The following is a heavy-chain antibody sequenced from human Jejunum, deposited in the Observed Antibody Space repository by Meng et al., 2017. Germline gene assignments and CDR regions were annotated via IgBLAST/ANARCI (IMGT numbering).Heavy chain of an antibody. J-gene: IGHJ4*02. CDR2: IYWDNDK. CDR1: GFSISTSGVG. CDR3: AHKREETTVNYFDY. D-gene: IGHD4-17*01. Sequence: QITLNESGPTRVKPTQPLTLTCTLSGFSISTSGVGVGWIRQSPGKALEYLALIYWDNDKRYSPSLKSRLSITKDTSNNEVVLTMTDVDPVDTATYYCAHKREETTVNYFDYWGQGTLVTVSS. V-gene: IGHV2-5*02.